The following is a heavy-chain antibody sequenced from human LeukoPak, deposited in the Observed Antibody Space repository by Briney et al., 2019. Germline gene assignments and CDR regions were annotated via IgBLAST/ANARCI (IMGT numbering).Heavy chain of an antibody. CDR2: INHSGST. CDR1: GGSFSGYY. D-gene: IGHD3-10*01. Sequence: PSETLSLTCAVYGGSFSGYYWSWIRQPPGKGLEWIGEINHSGSTNYNPSLKSRVTISVDTSKNQFSLKLSSVTAADTAVYYCARGVITMVWGVITAIYYYYYMDVWGKGTTVTVSS. CDR3: ARGVITMVWGVITAIYYYYYMDV. J-gene: IGHJ6*03. V-gene: IGHV4-34*01.